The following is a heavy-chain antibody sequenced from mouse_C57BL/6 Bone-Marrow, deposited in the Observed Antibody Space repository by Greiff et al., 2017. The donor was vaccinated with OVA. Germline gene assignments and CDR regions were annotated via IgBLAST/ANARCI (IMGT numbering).Heavy chain of an antibody. CDR3: ARCHYGSSLFDY. Sequence: VQLQESGAELVRPGASVKLSCKASGYTFTDYYINWVKQRPGQGLEWIARIYPGSGNTYYNEKFKGKATLTAEKSSSTAYMQLSSLTSEDSAVYYCARCHYGSSLFDYWGQGTTLTVSS. CDR1: GYTFTDYY. D-gene: IGHD1-1*01. J-gene: IGHJ2*01. V-gene: IGHV1-76*01. CDR2: IYPGSGNT.